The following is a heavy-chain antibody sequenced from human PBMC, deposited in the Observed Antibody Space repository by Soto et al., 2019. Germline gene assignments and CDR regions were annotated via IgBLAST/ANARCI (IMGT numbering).Heavy chain of an antibody. Sequence: ASVKVSCKAPGGTFSSYAISWVRQAPGQGLEWMGGIIPIFGTANYAQKFQGRVTMTRNTSISTAYMELSSLRSEDTAVYYCAREGAIFVALDVWGQGTTVTVSS. CDR1: GGTFSSYA. J-gene: IGHJ6*02. CDR2: IIPIFGTA. D-gene: IGHD3-3*01. V-gene: IGHV1-69*05. CDR3: AREGAIFVALDV.